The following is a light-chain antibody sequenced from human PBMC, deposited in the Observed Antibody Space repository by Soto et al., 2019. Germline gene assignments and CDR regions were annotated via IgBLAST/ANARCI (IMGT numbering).Light chain of an antibody. CDR1: SSDVGNYNL. CDR3: CSYAGSSTPYV. J-gene: IGLJ1*01. Sequence: QSVLTQPASVSGSPGQSITISCTGTSSDVGNYNLVSWYQQHPGKAPKLMVYEVSKRPSGVSNRFSGSKSGNTASLTISGLQAEDETDYYCCSYAGSSTPYVFGTGTKATVL. CDR2: EVS. V-gene: IGLV2-23*02.